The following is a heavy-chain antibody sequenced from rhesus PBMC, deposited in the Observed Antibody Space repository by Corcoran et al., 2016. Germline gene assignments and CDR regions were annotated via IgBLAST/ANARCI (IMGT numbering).Heavy chain of an antibody. CDR3: ARELYYYSDRFYGLDP. V-gene: IGHV4-165*01. CDR1: GASISSNY. Sequence: QVQLQESGPGLVKPSETLPLTCAVSGASISSNYWSWIRQPPGKGLEWIGYIGGSSGNHNYNPSLKSRVTSSKDTSKNQLSLKRRSVTAADTAVYYCARELYYYSDRFYGLDPWGQGVVVTVSS. CDR2: IGGSSGNH. D-gene: IGHD3-16*01. J-gene: IGHJ6*01.